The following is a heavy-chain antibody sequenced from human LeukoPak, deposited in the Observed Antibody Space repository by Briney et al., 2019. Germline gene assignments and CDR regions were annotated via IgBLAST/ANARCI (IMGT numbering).Heavy chain of an antibody. D-gene: IGHD3-3*01. CDR1: GGTFSGYY. Sequence: SETLSLTCAVYGGTFSGYYWSWIRQPPGKGLEWIGEINHSGSTNYNPSLKSRVTISVDTSKNQFSLKLSSVTAADTAVYYCASTIFGVVTNAYYFDYWGQGTLVTVSS. V-gene: IGHV4-34*01. CDR2: INHSGST. CDR3: ASTIFGVVTNAYYFDY. J-gene: IGHJ4*02.